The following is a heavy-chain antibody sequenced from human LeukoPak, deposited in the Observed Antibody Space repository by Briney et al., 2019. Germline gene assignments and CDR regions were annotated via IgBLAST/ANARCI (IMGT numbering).Heavy chain of an antibody. Sequence: GGSLRLSCAASGFTFSSYEMNWVRQAPGKGLEWVSYISSSGSTIYYADSVKGRFTISRDNAKNSLYLQMNSLRAEDTAVYYCARGAAYSSSWPLYNYYYGMDVWGQGTTVTV. CDR1: GFTFSSYE. V-gene: IGHV3-48*03. CDR2: ISSSGSTI. D-gene: IGHD6-13*01. CDR3: ARGAAYSSSWPLYNYYYGMDV. J-gene: IGHJ6*02.